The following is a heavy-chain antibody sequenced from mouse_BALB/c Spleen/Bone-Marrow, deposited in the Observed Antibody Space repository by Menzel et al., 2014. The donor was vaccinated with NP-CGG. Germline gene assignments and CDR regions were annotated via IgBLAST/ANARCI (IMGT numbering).Heavy chain of an antibody. D-gene: IGHD2-1*01. CDR3: ARFYYGNYVRYFDV. CDR1: GFTFSSYA. Sequence: EVKLVESGGGLVKPGGSLKLSCAAFGFTFSSYAMSWVRQTPEKRLEWVATISSGGSYTYYPDSVKGRFTISRDNAKNTLYLQMSSLRSEDTAMYYCARFYYGNYVRYFDVWGAGTTVTVSS. CDR2: ISSGGSYT. J-gene: IGHJ1*01. V-gene: IGHV5-9-3*01.